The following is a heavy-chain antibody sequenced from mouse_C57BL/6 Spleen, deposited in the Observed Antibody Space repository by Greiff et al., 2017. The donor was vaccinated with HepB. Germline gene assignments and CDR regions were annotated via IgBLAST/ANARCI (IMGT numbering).Heavy chain of an antibody. CDR3: RRECDTAYFGC. Sequence: EVQVVESEGGLVQPGSSMKLSCTASGFTFSDYYMAWVRQVPEKGLEWVANINYDGSSTYYLDSLKSRFIISRDNANNILYLQMSSLKSEDTATYCGRRECDTAYFGCWGHGTTLTVA. CDR2: INYDGSST. D-gene: IGHD6-1*01. CDR1: GFTFSDYY. J-gene: IGHJ2*01. V-gene: IGHV5-16*01.